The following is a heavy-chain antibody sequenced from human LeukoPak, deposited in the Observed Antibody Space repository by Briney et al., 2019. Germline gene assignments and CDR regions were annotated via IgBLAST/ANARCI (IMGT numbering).Heavy chain of an antibody. Sequence: PSETLSLTCTVSGGSISSGGYYWSWIRQHPEQGLEWIGYIYYSGSTSYNPSLKSRVVISLDASDNQVSLKLRSATAADTAVYFCARTYHYDSIGYYFDSWGQGTVVTVSS. J-gene: IGHJ4*02. CDR3: ARTYHYDSIGYYFDS. V-gene: IGHV4-31*03. D-gene: IGHD3-22*01. CDR1: GGSISSGGYY. CDR2: IYYSGST.